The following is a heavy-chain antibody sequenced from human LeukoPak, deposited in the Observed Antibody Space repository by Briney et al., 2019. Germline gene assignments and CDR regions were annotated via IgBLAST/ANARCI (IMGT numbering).Heavy chain of an antibody. V-gene: IGHV4-59*01. Sequence: SETLSLTCTVSGGSFSSYYWTWLRPPPGKGLGWIGYMDHSGSTNYNPSLNSRVTISSDTSKNQSSLELSSVTAADTAVYDCARLKATVSIHAYFDYWGQGTLVTVSS. D-gene: IGHD4-17*01. CDR1: GGSFSSYY. J-gene: IGHJ4*02. CDR2: MDHSGST. CDR3: ARLKATVSIHAYFDY.